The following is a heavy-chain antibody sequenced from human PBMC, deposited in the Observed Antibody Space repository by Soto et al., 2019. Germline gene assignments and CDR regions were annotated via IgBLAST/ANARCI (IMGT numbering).Heavy chain of an antibody. V-gene: IGHV3-30*18. D-gene: IGHD5-12*01. CDR1: GFTFSSYG. CDR2: ISYDGSNK. Sequence: ESGGGVVQPGRSLRLSCAASGFTFSSYGMHWVRQAPGKGLEWVAVISYDGSNKYYADSVKGRFTISRDNSKNTLYLQMNSLRAEDTAVYYCAKDLAATMSYYGMDVWGQGTTVTVSS. J-gene: IGHJ6*02. CDR3: AKDLAATMSYYGMDV.